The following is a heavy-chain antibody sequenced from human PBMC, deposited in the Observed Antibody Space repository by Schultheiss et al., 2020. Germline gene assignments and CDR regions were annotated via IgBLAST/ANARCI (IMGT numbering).Heavy chain of an antibody. CDR3: ARGGDYGDRYYFDY. CDR1: GGSISSGSYY. J-gene: IGHJ4*02. V-gene: IGHV4-61*02. D-gene: IGHD4-17*01. Sequence: LRLSCTVSGGSISSGSYYWSWIRQPAGKGLEWIGRIYTSGSTNYNPSLKSRVTISVDTSKNQFSLKLRSVTAADTAVYFCARGGDYGDRYYFDYWGQGTLVTVSS. CDR2: IYTSGST.